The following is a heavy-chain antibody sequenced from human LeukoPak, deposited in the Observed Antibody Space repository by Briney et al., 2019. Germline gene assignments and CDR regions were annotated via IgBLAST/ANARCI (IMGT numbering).Heavy chain of an antibody. D-gene: IGHD3-9*01. CDR2: IYYSGST. CDR3: ARARGAYYDILTGYDYFDY. V-gene: IGHV4-30-4*01. Sequence: SETLSLTCTVSGGSISSGDYYWSWIRQPPGKGLEWIGYIYYSGSTYYNPSLKSRVTISVDTSKNQFSLKLSSVTAADTAVYYCARARGAYYDILTGYDYFDYWGQGTLVTVSS. J-gene: IGHJ4*02. CDR1: GGSISSGDYY.